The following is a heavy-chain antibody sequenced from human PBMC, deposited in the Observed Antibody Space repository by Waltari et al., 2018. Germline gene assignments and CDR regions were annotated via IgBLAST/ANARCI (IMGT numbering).Heavy chain of an antibody. J-gene: IGHJ4*02. CDR3: ARRGRNRYDFWSGYSDY. CDR1: GGSFSGYY. V-gene: IGHV4-34*01. CDR2: INHSGST. Sequence: QVQLQQWGAGLLKPSETLSLTCAVYGGSFSGYYWSWIRKPPGKGLEWIGEINHSGSTNYNPSLKSRVTISVDTSKNQFSLKLSSVTAADTAVYYCARRGRNRYDFWSGYSDYWGQGTLVTVSS. D-gene: IGHD3-3*01.